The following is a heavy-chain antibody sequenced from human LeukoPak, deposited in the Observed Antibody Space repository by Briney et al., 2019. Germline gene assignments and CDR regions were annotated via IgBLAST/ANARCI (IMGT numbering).Heavy chain of an antibody. CDR3: ARAPQDIVVVPAPFAEYFQH. V-gene: IGHV1-69*13. CDR2: IIPIFGTA. D-gene: IGHD2-2*01. Sequence: SVKVSCKASGGTFSSYAISWVRQAPGQGLEWMGGIIPIFGTANYAQKFQGRVTITADESTSTAYLELSSLRSEDTAVYYCARAPQDIVVVPAPFAEYFQHWGQAPWSPSPQ. J-gene: IGHJ1*01. CDR1: GGTFSSYA.